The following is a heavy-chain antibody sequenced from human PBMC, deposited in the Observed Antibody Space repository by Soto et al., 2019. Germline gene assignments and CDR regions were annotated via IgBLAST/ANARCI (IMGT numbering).Heavy chain of an antibody. J-gene: IGHJ1*01. CDR1: GFTFISYA. V-gene: IGHV3-23*01. CDR3: AKAGGDYVGAEYFQH. D-gene: IGHD4-17*01. Sequence: EVQLLESGGGLVQPGGSLRLSCAASGFTFISYAMSWVRQAPGKGLEWVSAISGSGGSTYYADSVKGRFTISRDNSKNSLYLQMDSLRAEDTAVYYCAKAGGDYVGAEYFQHWGQGTLVTVSS. CDR2: ISGSGGST.